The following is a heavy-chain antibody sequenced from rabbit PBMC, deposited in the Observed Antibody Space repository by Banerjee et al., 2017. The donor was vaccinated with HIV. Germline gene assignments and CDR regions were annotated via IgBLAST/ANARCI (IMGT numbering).Heavy chain of an antibody. V-gene: IGHV1S45*01. D-gene: IGHD7-1*01. CDR2: INTSSGNT. Sequence: QEQLEESGGDLVKPEGSLTLTCTASGFSFSNGYVMCWVRQAPGKGLEWIACINTSSGNTVYASWAKGPFTISKTSSTTVTLQMTSLTAADTATYFCARGGGGYAGYGHGDDAFDPWGQGTLVT. CDR3: ARGGGGYAGYGHGDDAFDP. CDR1: GFSFSNGYV. J-gene: IGHJ2*01.